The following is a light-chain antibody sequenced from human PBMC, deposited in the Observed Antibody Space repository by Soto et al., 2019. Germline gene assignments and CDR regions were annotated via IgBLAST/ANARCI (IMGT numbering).Light chain of an antibody. V-gene: IGKV3-20*01. J-gene: IGKJ5*01. CDR3: QQYGSSSIT. CDR2: GAS. CDR1: QSVSNTY. Sequence: ELVLTQSPGTLSLSPGERATLSCRASQSVSNTYLAWHQQKPGQAPRLLIYGASSRATGIPDRFSGSGSGTDFTLTISRLEPEDFAVYYCQQYGSSSITFGQGTRLEIK.